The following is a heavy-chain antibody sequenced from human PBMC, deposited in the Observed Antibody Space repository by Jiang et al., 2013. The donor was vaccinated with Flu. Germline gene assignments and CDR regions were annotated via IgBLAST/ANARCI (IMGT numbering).Heavy chain of an antibody. CDR3: ARGGNTYFYGSGSYYYLDN. Sequence: GAEVKKPGASVKVSCKASGYTFTSYYMHWVRQAPGQGLEWMGIINPSGGSTIYAQKFQGRVTMTRDTSTSTVYLELSSLRSGDTAVYYCARGGNTYFYGSGSYYYLDNWGQGTLITVSS. D-gene: IGHD3-10*01. V-gene: IGHV1-46*03. CDR1: GYTFTSYY. J-gene: IGHJ4*02. CDR2: INPSGGST.